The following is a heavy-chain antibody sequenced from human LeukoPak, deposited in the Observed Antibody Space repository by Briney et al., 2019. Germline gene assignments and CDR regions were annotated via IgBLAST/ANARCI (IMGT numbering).Heavy chain of an antibody. CDR3: ARDVGSGGSLHWFDP. CDR2: IYYSGST. D-gene: IGHD2-15*01. V-gene: IGHV4-59*01. J-gene: IGHJ5*02. Sequence: SETLSLTCTVSGGSISSYNWSWIRQPPGKGLEWIGHIYYSGSTNYNPSLKSRVTISVDTSKNQFSLKLNSVTAADTAVYYCARDVGSGGSLHWFDPWGQGTLVTVSS. CDR1: GGSISSYN.